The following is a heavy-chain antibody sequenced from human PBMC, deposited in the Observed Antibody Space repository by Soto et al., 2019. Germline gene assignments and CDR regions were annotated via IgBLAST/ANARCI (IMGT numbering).Heavy chain of an antibody. CDR2: VYYTGST. CDR1: GGSTSGSN. CDR3: AKSVAVPGAHIDY. D-gene: IGHD6-19*01. V-gene: IGHV4-59*01. Sequence: SETLSVACSVSGGSTSGSNLRWIRQSPGKGLEWVGDVYYTGSTNYSPSRRSRVSISVDTSKNEFSLRLSSVTAADTAVYFCAKSVAVPGAHIDYGRRGSQVTVSS. J-gene: IGHJ4*02.